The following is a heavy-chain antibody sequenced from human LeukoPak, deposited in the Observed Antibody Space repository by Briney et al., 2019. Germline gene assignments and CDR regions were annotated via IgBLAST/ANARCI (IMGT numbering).Heavy chain of an antibody. CDR1: EFTFSNYA. V-gene: IGHV3-23*01. CDR2: ISGGGGST. D-gene: IGHD6-19*01. Sequence: GGSLRLSCAASEFTFSNYAMNWVRQAPGKGLEWVSGISGGGGSTYYADSVKGRFTISRDNSKNTLYLQMDSLRAEDTALYYCARASSQWLVPYWGQGTLVTISS. J-gene: IGHJ4*02. CDR3: ARASSQWLVPY.